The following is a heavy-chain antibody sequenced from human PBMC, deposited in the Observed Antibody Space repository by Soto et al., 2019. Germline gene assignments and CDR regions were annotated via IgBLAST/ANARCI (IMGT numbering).Heavy chain of an antibody. CDR1: GVSFSGYY. V-gene: IGHV4-34*01. Sequence: SETLSLTCAVYGVSFSGYYWSWIRQPPGKGLEWVGEINHSGSTTYNPYLKSRVTIIVNTYTNHSFLILSSRPAADTAVYYYVVWSYLSYYYYGMDVWGQGTTVTVSS. CDR3: VVWSYLSYYYYGMDV. CDR2: INHSGST. D-gene: IGHD1-26*01. J-gene: IGHJ6*02.